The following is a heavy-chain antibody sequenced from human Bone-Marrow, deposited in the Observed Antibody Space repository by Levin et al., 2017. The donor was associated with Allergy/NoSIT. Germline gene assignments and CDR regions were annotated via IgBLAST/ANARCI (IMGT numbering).Heavy chain of an antibody. J-gene: IGHJ4*02. CDR2: IYYTGRT. D-gene: IGHD2-15*01. CDR1: GGSISSSTYY. V-gene: IGHV4-39*01. Sequence: PSETLSLTCTVSGGSISSSTYYWGWIRQPPGKRLEWIGNIYYTGRTYYNPSLKSRATLSVDTSKNQFSLRLNSVPATDTAVYYCAKLLITGAAEMKGRPDYWGRGTLVTVSS. CDR3: AKLLITGAAEMKGRPDY.